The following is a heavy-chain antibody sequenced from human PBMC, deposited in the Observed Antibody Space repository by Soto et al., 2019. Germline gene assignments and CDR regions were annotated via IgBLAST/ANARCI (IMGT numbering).Heavy chain of an antibody. J-gene: IGHJ4*02. CDR3: MRDRNWISSSSCSPS. Sequence: QVQLVESGGALVKPGGSLRLSCAAFEFTFSDYYMSWIRQAPGKGLEWIAYISSSGKTIYYADSVKGRFTISRDNAKNAMYLQMNSMRVEDTAVYYCMRDRNWISSSSCSPSWGRGTLVTVSS. D-gene: IGHD2-2*01. V-gene: IGHV3-11*01. CDR2: ISSSGKTI. CDR1: EFTFSDYY.